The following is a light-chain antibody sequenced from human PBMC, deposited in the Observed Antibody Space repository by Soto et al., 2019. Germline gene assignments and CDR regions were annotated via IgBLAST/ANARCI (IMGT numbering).Light chain of an antibody. CDR3: QQYVTPPIT. J-gene: IGKJ5*01. CDR2: GTS. Sequence: ILLTASPATLSLSPXGRGTLXGRASQSVSSTYLGWYQQQPGHPPRLLMSGTSNRATGTPDRFSGSGSRTDFTLTISRLEPEDFAVYYCQQYVTPPITFSQGTRMEI. CDR1: QSVSSTY. V-gene: IGKV3-20*01.